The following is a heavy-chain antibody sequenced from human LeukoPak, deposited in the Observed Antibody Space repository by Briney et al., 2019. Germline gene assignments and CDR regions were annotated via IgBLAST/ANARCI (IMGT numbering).Heavy chain of an antibody. CDR3: ARGQKYIYGYTVTELGSRYFDY. CDR1: GGSISSYY. V-gene: IGHV4-59*01. Sequence: SETLSLTCSVSGGSISSYYWSWIRQPPGKGLEWIGYIFYSGRTSYNPSLKSRVTISVDTSKNHFSLTLSSVTAADTAVYYCARGQKYIYGYTVTELGSRYFDYWGQGTLVTVSS. D-gene: IGHD5-18*01. CDR2: IFYSGRT. J-gene: IGHJ4*02.